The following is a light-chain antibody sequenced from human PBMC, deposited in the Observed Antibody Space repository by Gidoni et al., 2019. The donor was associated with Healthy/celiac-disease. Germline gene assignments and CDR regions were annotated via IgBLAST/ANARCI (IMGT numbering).Light chain of an antibody. Sequence: EIVLTQSPATLSLSPGERATLSCRASQSVSSYLAWYQQTPGQAPMLLISAASNRATGIPARFSGCGSGTYFTLSIISLEPEDFAVYSFQQRRNCPPCYTFGQGTKLEIK. J-gene: IGKJ2*01. CDR1: QSVSSY. CDR3: QQRRNCPPCYT. CDR2: AAS. V-gene: IGKV3-11*01.